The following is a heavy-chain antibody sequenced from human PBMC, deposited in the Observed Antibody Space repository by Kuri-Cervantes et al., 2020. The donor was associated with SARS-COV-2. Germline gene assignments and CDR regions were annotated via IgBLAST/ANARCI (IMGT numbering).Heavy chain of an antibody. V-gene: IGHV4-59*01. J-gene: IGHJ3*02. Sequence: SETLSLTCTVSGGSISGYYWSWIRQPPGKGLEWIGYIYYSGSTNYNPSLKSRVTISVDTSKNQFSLKLSSVTAADTAVYYCARITIFGVVISGAFDIWGQGTMVTVSS. CDR1: GGSISGYY. CDR3: ARITIFGVVISGAFDI. D-gene: IGHD3-3*01. CDR2: IYYSGST.